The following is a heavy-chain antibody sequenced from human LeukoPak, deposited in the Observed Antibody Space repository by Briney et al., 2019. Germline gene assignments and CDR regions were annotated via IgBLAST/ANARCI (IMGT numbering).Heavy chain of an antibody. Sequence: ASVKVSCKASGYTFTSYDINWVRQATGQGLEWMGWMNPNSGNTGYAQKFQGRATMTRNTSISTAYMELSSLRSEDTAVYYCATNDFWSGYSDYGMDVWGQGTTVTVSS. CDR1: GYTFTSYD. V-gene: IGHV1-8*01. J-gene: IGHJ6*02. D-gene: IGHD3-3*01. CDR2: MNPNSGNT. CDR3: ATNDFWSGYSDYGMDV.